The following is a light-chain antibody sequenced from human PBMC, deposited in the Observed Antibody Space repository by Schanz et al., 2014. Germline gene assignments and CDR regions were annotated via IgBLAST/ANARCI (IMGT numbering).Light chain of an antibody. CDR2: DAS. CDR1: QSVSSSY. V-gene: IGKV3-20*01. CDR3: QYYGTSFWT. J-gene: IGKJ1*01. Sequence: EIVLTQSPGTLSLSPGERATLSCRASQSVSSSYLAWYQQRPGRAPRLLIYDASNRATGIPARFSGSGSGTDFTLTINSLEPEDFAVYYCQYYGTSFWTFGQGTKVEV.